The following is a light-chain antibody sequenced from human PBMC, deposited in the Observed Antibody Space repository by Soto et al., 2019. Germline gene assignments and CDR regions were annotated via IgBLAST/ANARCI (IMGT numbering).Light chain of an antibody. J-gene: IGKJ2*01. CDR2: GAS. V-gene: IGKV3-20*01. CDR3: QQYGSSPFT. Sequence: EIVLTQSPDNLSLSPGERVTLSCRASQRMTNNFLAWFQQKPGLAPRLLIHGASTRASGVPDRFTGGGSGTDFVLTISRVEPEDFAVYYCQQYGSSPFTFGQGTKLQIK. CDR1: QRMTNNF.